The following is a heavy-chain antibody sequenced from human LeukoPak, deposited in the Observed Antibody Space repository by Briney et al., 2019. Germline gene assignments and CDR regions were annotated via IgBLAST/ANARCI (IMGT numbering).Heavy chain of an antibody. V-gene: IGHV1-46*01. J-gene: IGHJ4*02. Sequence: ASVKVSCKASGYTFTSYYMHWVRQAPGQGLEWMGIINPSGGSTSYAQKFQGRVTMTRDMSTSTVYMELSSLRSEDTAVYYCARGPYVYGDSPPGFDYWGQGTLVTVSS. CDR3: ARGPYVYGDSPPGFDY. D-gene: IGHD4-17*01. CDR2: INPSGGST. CDR1: GYTFTSYY.